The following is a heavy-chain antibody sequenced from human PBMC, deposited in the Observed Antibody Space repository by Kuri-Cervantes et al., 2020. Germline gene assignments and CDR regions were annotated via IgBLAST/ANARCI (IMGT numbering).Heavy chain of an antibody. CDR1: GYTFTGYY. Sequence: ASVKVSCKASGYTFTGYYMHWVRQAPGQGLEWMGWINPNSGGTNYAQKFQGRVTMTRDTSISTAYMELSRLRSDDTAVYYCARDLVVAGTSYYFDYWGQGTLVTVSS. D-gene: IGHD6-19*01. CDR3: ARDLVVAGTSYYFDY. CDR2: INPNSGGT. J-gene: IGHJ4*02. V-gene: IGHV1-2*02.